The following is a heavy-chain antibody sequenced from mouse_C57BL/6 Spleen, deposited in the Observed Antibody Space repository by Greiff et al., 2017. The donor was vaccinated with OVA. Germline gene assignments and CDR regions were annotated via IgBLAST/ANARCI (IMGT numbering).Heavy chain of an antibody. V-gene: IGHV1-64*01. CDR1: GYTFTSYW. Sequence: VQLQQSGAELVKPGASVKLSCKASGYTFTSYWMHWVKQRPGQGLEWIGMIHPNSGSTNYNEKFKSKATLTVAKSSSTAYMQLSSLTSEDSAVYYCARELRGMDYWGQGTSVTVSS. CDR3: ARELRGMDY. J-gene: IGHJ4*01. D-gene: IGHD4-1*01. CDR2: IHPNSGST.